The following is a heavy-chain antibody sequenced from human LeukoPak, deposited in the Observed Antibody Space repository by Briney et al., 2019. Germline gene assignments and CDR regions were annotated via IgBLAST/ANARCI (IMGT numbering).Heavy chain of an antibody. CDR3: ASNLPYYYDSSGPITNAFGI. D-gene: IGHD3-22*01. CDR2: ISAYNGNT. Sequence: ASVKVSCKASGYTFTSYGISWVRQAPGQGLEWMGWISAYNGNTNYAQKLQGRVTMTTDTSTSTAYMELRSLRSDDTAVYYCASNLPYYYDSSGPITNAFGIWGQGTMVTVSS. V-gene: IGHV1-18*01. J-gene: IGHJ3*02. CDR1: GYTFTSYG.